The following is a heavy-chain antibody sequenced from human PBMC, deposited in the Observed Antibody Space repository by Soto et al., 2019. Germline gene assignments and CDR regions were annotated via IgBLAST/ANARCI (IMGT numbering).Heavy chain of an antibody. Sequence: ASVKVSCKASGYTFTSYGISWARQAPGQGLEWMGWISAYNGNTNYAQKLQGRVTMTTDTSTSTAYMELRSLRAEDTAVYYCARDLTIAAPPAYGMDVWGQGTTVTVSS. CDR1: GYTFTSYG. J-gene: IGHJ6*02. V-gene: IGHV1-18*01. D-gene: IGHD6-13*01. CDR2: ISAYNGNT. CDR3: ARDLTIAAPPAYGMDV.